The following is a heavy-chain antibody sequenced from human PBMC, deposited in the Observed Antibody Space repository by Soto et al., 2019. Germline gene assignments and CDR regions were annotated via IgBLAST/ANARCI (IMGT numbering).Heavy chain of an antibody. J-gene: IGHJ4*02. CDR3: ARGPGGPDGPGDY. CDR2: INAGNGNT. V-gene: IGHV1-3*01. Sequence: QVQFVQSGAEVKKPGASVKVSCKASGYTFTSYAMHWVRQAPGQRLEWMGWINAGNGNTNYSQKFQGRVTITRDTSASTAYMELSSLRSEDTAVYYCARGPGGPDGPGDYWGQGTLVTVSS. CDR1: GYTFTSYA. D-gene: IGHD2-15*01.